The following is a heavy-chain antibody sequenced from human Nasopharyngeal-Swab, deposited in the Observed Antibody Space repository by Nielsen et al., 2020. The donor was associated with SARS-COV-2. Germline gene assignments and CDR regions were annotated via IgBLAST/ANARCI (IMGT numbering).Heavy chain of an antibody. CDR2: ISYDGSNK. D-gene: IGHD3-22*01. CDR1: GFTVSSYA. CDR3: ARDKSDSINY. V-gene: IGHV3-30-3*01. Sequence: GGYLRLSCAASGFTVSSYAMHWVRQAPGKGLEWVAVISYDGSNKYYADSVKGRFTISRDNSKNTLYLQMNSLRAEDTAVYYCARDKSDSINYWGQGTLVTVSS. J-gene: IGHJ4*02.